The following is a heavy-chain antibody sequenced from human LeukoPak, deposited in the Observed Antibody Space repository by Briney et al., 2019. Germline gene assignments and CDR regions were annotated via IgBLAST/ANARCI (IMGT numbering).Heavy chain of an antibody. V-gene: IGHV3-15*01. CDR2: IKSKTDGGTT. Sequence: GGSLRLSCAASEFTFSDDWMSWVRQAPGKGLDWVGRIKSKTDGGTTDYAAPVKGRFTISRDDSKNLLYLQMKSLKTDDTGVYYCSTGAFWGQGTLVTVSS. J-gene: IGHJ4*02. CDR1: EFTFSDDW. CDR3: STGAF.